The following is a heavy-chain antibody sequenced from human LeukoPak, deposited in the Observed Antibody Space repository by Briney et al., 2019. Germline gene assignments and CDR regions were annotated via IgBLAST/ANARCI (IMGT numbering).Heavy chain of an antibody. Sequence: PGGSLRLSCVLSGFTVSSSYMAWVRQAPGKGLGWVSVIYSGSNTYYADSVKGRFTISRDNSENTVYLQMNSLRAEDTAVYYCARSLGGNPDYWGQGTLVTVSS. D-gene: IGHD4-23*01. CDR2: IYSGSNT. CDR1: GFTVSSSY. J-gene: IGHJ4*02. CDR3: ARSLGGNPDY. V-gene: IGHV3-53*01.